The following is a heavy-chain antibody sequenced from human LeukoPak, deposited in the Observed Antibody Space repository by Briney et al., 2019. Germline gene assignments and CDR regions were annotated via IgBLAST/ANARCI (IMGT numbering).Heavy chain of an antibody. D-gene: IGHD3-22*01. Sequence: GGSLRLSCAASGFTVSSNYMSWVRQAPGKGLEWVSVIYSGGSTYYADSVKGRFTISRDTSKNTLFLQMNSLRAEDTAVYYCARSYDSSGYNLFDYWGQGTLVTVSS. CDR2: IYSGGST. CDR1: GFTVSSNY. V-gene: IGHV3-53*01. J-gene: IGHJ4*02. CDR3: ARSYDSSGYNLFDY.